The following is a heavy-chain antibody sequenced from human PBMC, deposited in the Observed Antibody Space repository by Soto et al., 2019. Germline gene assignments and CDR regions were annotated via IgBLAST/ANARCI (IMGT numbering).Heavy chain of an antibody. V-gene: IGHV4-34*01. J-gene: IGHJ3*02. D-gene: IGHD6-13*01. Sequence: SETLSLTCAVYGGSFSGYYWSWIRQPPGKGLEWIGEINHSGSTNYNPSLKSRVTISVDTSKNQFSLKLSSVTAADTAVYYCARGRRSSSRANRGAFDIWGQGTMVTVSS. CDR2: INHSGST. CDR3: ARGRRSSSRANRGAFDI. CDR1: GGSFSGYY.